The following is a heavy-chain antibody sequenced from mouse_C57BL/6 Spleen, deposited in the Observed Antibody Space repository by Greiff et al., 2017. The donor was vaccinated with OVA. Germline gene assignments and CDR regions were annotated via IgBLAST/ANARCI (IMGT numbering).Heavy chain of an antibody. CDR1: GYTFTSYW. CDR3: ARWNFAWFAY. V-gene: IGHV1-61*01. CDR2: IYPSDSET. J-gene: IGHJ3*01. Sequence: QVHVKQSGAELVRPGSSVKLSCKASGYTFTSYWMDWVKQRPGQGLEWIGNIYPSDSETHYNQKFKDKATLTVDKSSSTAYMQLSSLTSEDSAVYYCARWNFAWFAYWGQGTLVTVSA.